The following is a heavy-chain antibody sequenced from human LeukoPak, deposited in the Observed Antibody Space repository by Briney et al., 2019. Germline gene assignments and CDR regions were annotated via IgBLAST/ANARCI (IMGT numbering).Heavy chain of an antibody. D-gene: IGHD5-12*01. V-gene: IGHV3-7*01. J-gene: IGHJ4*02. CDR2: IKQDGSDK. CDR3: ARYGNSDPHFG. Sequence: GGSLRLSCAASGFTFSSYWMSWVRQAPGKGLEWVANIKQDGSDKYYVDSVKGRFTISRDNAKNSLYLQMNSLRAEDTALYYCARYGNSDPHFGWGQGTLVTVSS. CDR1: GFTFSSYW.